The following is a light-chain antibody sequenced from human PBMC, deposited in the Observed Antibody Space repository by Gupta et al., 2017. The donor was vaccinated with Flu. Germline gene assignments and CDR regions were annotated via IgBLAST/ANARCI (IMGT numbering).Light chain of an antibody. CDR3: QVWDTSSDHWA. J-gene: IGLJ3*02. V-gene: IGLV3-21*02. Sequence: GGDNIGSNTVHWYQQKSGQAPVVVVYDDSGRPSGIPERFSGSNSGNTATLTIRRVEAGDEADYYCQVWDTSSDHWAFGGGTKLIVL. CDR1: NIGSNT. CDR2: DDS.